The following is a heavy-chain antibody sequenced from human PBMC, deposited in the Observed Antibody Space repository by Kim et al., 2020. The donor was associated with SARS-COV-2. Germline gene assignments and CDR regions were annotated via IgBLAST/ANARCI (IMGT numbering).Heavy chain of an antibody. D-gene: IGHD3-10*01. CDR1: GGSISSSSYY. CDR2: IYYSGST. CDR3: AREERITMVRGVIIGDLVDWFDP. J-gene: IGHJ5*02. Sequence: SETLSLTCTVSGGSISSSSYYWGWIRQPPGKGLEWIGSIYYSGSTYYNPSLKSRVTISVDTSKNQFSLKLSSVTAADTAVYYCAREERITMVRGVIIGDLVDWFDPWGQGTLVTVSS. V-gene: IGHV4-39*07.